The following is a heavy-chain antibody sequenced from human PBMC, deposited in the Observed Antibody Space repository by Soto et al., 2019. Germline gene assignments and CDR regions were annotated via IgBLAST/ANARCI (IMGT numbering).Heavy chain of an antibody. Sequence: EVQLVESGGGLVQPGGSLRLSCAASGFTFTSYWMHWVRQAPGKGLVWVSRIISDGSTTSYADSVKGRFTISRDNAKNTLYLQMNSLRAEDTAVYYCVSCPGIPYYFDYRGQGTLVTVSS. CDR2: IISDGSTT. CDR3: VSCPGIPYYFDY. V-gene: IGHV3-74*01. J-gene: IGHJ4*02. CDR1: GFTFTSYW.